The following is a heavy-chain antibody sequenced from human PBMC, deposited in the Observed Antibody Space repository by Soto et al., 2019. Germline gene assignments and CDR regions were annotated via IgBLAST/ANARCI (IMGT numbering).Heavy chain of an antibody. V-gene: IGHV3-9*01. CDR2: ISWNSVAI. Sequence: EVQLVESGGGLVQPGRSLRLSCAASGFTFDDYALHWARQVPGKGLEWVSGISWNSVAIHYADSVKGRFTISRDNAKNSLYLQMNNLRGEDTALYYCAKATRLTDTGSDWGQGTLVTVSS. CDR1: GFTFDDYA. CDR3: AKATRLTDTGSD. D-gene: IGHD2-8*02. J-gene: IGHJ4*02.